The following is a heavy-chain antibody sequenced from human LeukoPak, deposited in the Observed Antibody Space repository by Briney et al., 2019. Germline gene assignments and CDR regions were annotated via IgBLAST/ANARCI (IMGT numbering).Heavy chain of an antibody. CDR2: IYYSGST. Sequence: PSETLSLTCTVSGGSISSYYWSWIRQPPGKGLQWIGYIYYSGSTNYNPSLKSRVTISVDTSKNQFSLKLSSVTAADTAVYYCARSHSVWTSFDYWGQGTLVTVSS. D-gene: IGHD3/OR15-3a*01. CDR1: GGSISSYY. J-gene: IGHJ4*02. V-gene: IGHV4-59*01. CDR3: ARSHSVWTSFDY.